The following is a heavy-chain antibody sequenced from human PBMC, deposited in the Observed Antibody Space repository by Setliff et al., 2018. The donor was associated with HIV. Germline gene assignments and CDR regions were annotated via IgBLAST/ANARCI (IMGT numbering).Heavy chain of an antibody. V-gene: IGHV4-39*02. Sequence: PSETLSLTCNVSGGSIRSNSYYWGWIRQPPGKRLEWIGSIYYSGSTYYNPSLQSRVAISVDTSRRQLSLKLRSVTAADTAVYYCVRERRRSPLSYGLDVWGQGTTVTVSS. CDR3: VRERRRSPLSYGLDV. CDR2: IYYSGST. CDR1: GGSIRSNSYY. J-gene: IGHJ6*02.